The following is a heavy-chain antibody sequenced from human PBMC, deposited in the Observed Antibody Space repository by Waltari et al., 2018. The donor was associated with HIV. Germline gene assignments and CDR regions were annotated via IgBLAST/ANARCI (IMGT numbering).Heavy chain of an antibody. J-gene: IGHJ3*02. CDR3: ARDGGMVVGAYDAFDI. CDR2: IYHSGST. V-gene: IGHV4-38-2*02. CDR1: GYSISSGYY. Sequence: QVQLQESGPGLVKPSETLSLTCTVSGYSISSGYYWGWIRQPPGKGLEWIGSIYHSGSTYYHPSLKSRVTISVDTSKNQFSLKLSSVTAADTAVYYCARDGGMVVGAYDAFDIWGQGTMVTVSS. D-gene: IGHD1-26*01.